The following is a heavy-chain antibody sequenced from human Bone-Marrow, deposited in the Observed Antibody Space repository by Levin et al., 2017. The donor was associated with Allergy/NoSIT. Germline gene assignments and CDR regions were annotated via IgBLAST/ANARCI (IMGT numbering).Heavy chain of an antibody. D-gene: IGHD6-6*01. J-gene: IGHJ5*02. CDR3: AHRMMAARLWGWFDP. CDR1: GFSLSSSGMA. CDR2: IYWDDDK. Sequence: SGPTLVKPTETLTLTCTFSGFSLSSSGMAVGWIRQPPGKALEWLALIYWDDDKRYSPSLQSRLTITKDTSKNQVVLTMTNVDPVDTAIYYCAHRMMAARLWGWFDPWGQGTLVTVSS. V-gene: IGHV2-5*02.